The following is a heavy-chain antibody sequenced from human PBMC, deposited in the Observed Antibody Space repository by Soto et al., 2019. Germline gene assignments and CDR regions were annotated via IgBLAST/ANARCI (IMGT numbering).Heavy chain of an antibody. D-gene: IGHD3-22*01. CDR2: IHGSGDSI. CDR3: AKSPARNTYYYHSSGQSPPGYFYGMDV. Sequence: EVQLLESGGGLVQPGGSPRLSCVGSGLPLSNYVMTWFRQAPGVGLEWVSSIHGSGDSINYADSVKGRFIISRDKSENTLYLRMTGRIAEDTAVYYCAKSPARNTYYYHSSGQSPPGYFYGMDVWGQGTTVTVSS. CDR1: GLPLSNYV. J-gene: IGHJ6*02. V-gene: IGHV3-23*05.